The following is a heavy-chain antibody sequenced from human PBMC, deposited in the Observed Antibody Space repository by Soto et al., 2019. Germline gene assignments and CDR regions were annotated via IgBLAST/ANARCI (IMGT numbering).Heavy chain of an antibody. CDR2: MYHSGST. D-gene: IGHD4-17*01. J-gene: IGHJ4*02. Sequence: SETLSLTCAVSGGSISSGGYSWSWIRQPPGKVLEWIGYMYHSGSTYYNPSLKSRVTIXXXXSXNXFXLXXXSVTXADTALYYCARAGGDYGGYFDYWGQGTLVTVSS. CDR3: ARAGGDYGGYFDY. V-gene: IGHV4-30-2*01. CDR1: GGSISSGGYS.